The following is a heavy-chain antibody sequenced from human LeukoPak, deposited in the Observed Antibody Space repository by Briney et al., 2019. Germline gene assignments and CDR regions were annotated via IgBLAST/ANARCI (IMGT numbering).Heavy chain of an antibody. V-gene: IGHV4-34*01. D-gene: IGHD2-2*03. Sequence: SETLSLTCTVSGGSISSYYWSWIRQPPGKGLEWIGEINHSGSTNYNPSLKSRVTISVDTSKNQFSLKLSSVTAADTAVYYCARFGYSIDYWGQGTLVTVSS. J-gene: IGHJ4*02. CDR2: INHSGST. CDR3: ARFGYSIDY. CDR1: GGSISSYY.